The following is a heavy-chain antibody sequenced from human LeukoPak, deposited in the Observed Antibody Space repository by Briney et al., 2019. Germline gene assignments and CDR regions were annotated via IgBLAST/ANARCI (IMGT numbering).Heavy chain of an antibody. CDR3: ARAYCTSTRCPFDS. CDR2: TYYSGST. V-gene: IGHV4-31*03. Sequence: PSETLSLTCTVSGGSISSGGYYWSWIRQHPGKGLEWIGYTYYSGSTHYNPSLKSRVIISVDTSKNQFSLKLSSVTAADTAVYYCARAYCTSTRCPFDSWGQGTLVTVSS. J-gene: IGHJ4*02. CDR1: GGSISSGGYY. D-gene: IGHD2-2*01.